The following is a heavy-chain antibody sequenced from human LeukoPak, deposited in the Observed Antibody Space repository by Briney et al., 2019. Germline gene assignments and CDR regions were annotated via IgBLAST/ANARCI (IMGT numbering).Heavy chain of an antibody. CDR2: IYPGDSDT. D-gene: IGHD2-2*01. CDR1: GYSFTSYW. V-gene: IGHV5-51*01. J-gene: IGHJ4*02. Sequence: GESLKISCKGSGYSFTSYWIGWVRQMPGKGLEWMGIIYPGDSDTRYSPSFQGQVTISADKSISTAYLQWSSLKASDTAMYYCARRYCSSTSCYGENYFDYWGRGTLVTVSS. CDR3: ARRYCSSTSCYGENYFDY.